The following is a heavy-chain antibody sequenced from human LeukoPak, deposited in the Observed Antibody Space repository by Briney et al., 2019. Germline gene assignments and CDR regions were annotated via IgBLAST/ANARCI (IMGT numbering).Heavy chain of an antibody. D-gene: IGHD6-19*01. CDR3: ARTSYSSGWYHAFDI. CDR1: GGSISSHY. J-gene: IGHJ3*02. V-gene: IGHV4-59*11. CDR2: IYYSGST. Sequence: SETLSLTCTVSGGSISSHYWSWIRQPPGKGLEWIGYIYYSGSTNYNPSLKSRVTISVDTSKNQFSLKLSSVTAADTAVYYCARTSYSSGWYHAFDIWGQGTMVTVSS.